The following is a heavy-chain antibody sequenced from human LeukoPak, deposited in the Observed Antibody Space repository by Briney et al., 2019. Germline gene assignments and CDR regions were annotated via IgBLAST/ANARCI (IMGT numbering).Heavy chain of an antibody. Sequence: GGSLRLSCAASGFTFSSYAMSWVRQAPGKGLEWVSAISGSGGSTYYADSVKGRFTISRDNAKNSLYLQMNSLRAEDTAVYYCARDSGTIFGVVNIAFDYWGQGTLVTVSS. CDR3: ARDSGTIFGVVNIAFDY. CDR2: ISGSGGST. V-gene: IGHV3-23*01. D-gene: IGHD3-3*01. CDR1: GFTFSSYA. J-gene: IGHJ4*02.